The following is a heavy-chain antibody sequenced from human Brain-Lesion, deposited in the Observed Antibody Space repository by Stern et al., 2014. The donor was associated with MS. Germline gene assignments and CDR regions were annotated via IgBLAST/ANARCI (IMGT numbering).Heavy chain of an antibody. D-gene: IGHD1-26*01. CDR2: IYYSGFT. CDR1: GGSISSSTYY. Sequence: QLQLQESGPGLVKPSETLSLTCTVSGGSISSSTYYWAWIRQPPGKGLEWIGNIYYSGFTYYNPSLKSRVTISVDMSKNQFSLKLSSVTAADTAIYYCARHDSVPRPSQLYSARDRGPGYLDYWGQGTLVTGSA. V-gene: IGHV4-39*01. CDR3: ARHDSVPRPSQLYSARDRGPGYLDY. J-gene: IGHJ4*02.